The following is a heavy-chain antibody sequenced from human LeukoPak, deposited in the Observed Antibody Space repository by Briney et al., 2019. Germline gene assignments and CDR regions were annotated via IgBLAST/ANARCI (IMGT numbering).Heavy chain of an antibody. CDR3: ARLDDSSGYYYDPGYGMDV. CDR1: GGSISSSSYY. CDR2: IYYSGST. Sequence: SETLSLTCTVSGGSISSSSYYWGWIRQPPGKGLEWIGSIYYSGSTYYNPSLKSRVTISVDTSKNQFSLKLSSVTAAVTAVYYCARLDDSSGYYYDPGYGMDVWGQGTTVTVSS. V-gene: IGHV4-39*01. D-gene: IGHD3-22*01. J-gene: IGHJ6*02.